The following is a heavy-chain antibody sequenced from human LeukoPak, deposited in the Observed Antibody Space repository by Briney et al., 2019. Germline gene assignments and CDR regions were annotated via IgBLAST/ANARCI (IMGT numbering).Heavy chain of an antibody. CDR2: ISSSSSTI. J-gene: IGHJ5*02. D-gene: IGHD2-15*01. CDR1: GFTFSSYS. Sequence: PGGSLRPSCAASGFTFSSYSMNWVRQAPGKGLEWVSYISSSSSTIYYADSVKGRFTISRDNAKNSLYLQMNSLRAEDTAVYYCARDRWAVAAINWFDPWGQGTLVTVSS. CDR3: ARDRWAVAAINWFDP. V-gene: IGHV3-48*01.